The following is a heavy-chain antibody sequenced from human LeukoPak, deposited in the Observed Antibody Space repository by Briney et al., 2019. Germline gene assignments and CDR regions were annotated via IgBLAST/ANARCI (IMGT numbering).Heavy chain of an antibody. CDR2: ISAYNGNT. CDR1: GYTLTSYG. CDR3: ARVGYCSGGSCYRGAFDI. D-gene: IGHD2-15*01. J-gene: IGHJ3*02. Sequence: ASVKVSCKASGYTLTSYGISWVRQAPGQGLEWMGWISAYNGNTNYAQKLQGRVTMTTDTSTSTAYMELRSLRSDDTAVYYCARVGYCSGGSCYRGAFDIWGQGTMVTVSS. V-gene: IGHV1-18*01.